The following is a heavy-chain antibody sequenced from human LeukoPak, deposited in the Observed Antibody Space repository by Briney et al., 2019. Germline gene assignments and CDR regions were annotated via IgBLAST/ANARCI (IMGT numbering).Heavy chain of an antibody. Sequence: GASVKVSCMASGYTFTGYYMHWVRQAPGQGLEWMGWINPNSGGTNYAQKFQGRVTMTRDTSISTAYMELSRLRSDDTAVYYCARPNSGYSSSWSRDFDYWGQGTLVTVSS. V-gene: IGHV1-2*02. D-gene: IGHD6-13*01. J-gene: IGHJ4*02. CDR2: INPNSGGT. CDR1: GYTFTGYY. CDR3: ARPNSGYSSSWSRDFDY.